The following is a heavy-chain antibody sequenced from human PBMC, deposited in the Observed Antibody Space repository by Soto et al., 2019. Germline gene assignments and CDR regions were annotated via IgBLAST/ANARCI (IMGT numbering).Heavy chain of an antibody. CDR3: ARGLYSGWHYFAY. CDR2: IYSGGST. D-gene: IGHD5-12*01. V-gene: IGHV3-66*01. J-gene: IGHJ4*02. Sequence: EVQLVESGGGLVQPGGSLRLSCAASGFTVSSNYMSWVRQAPGKGLEWGSVIYSGGSTYYADSVKGRFTIPRDNSKIPLYLQMNSLRAEDTAVYYCARGLYSGWHYFAYWGQGTLVTVSS. CDR1: GFTVSSNY.